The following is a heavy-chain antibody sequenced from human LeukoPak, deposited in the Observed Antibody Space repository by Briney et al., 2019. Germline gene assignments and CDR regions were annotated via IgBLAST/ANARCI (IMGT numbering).Heavy chain of an antibody. Sequence: SETLSLTCTVSGGSISSYSWSWIRQPPGKGLEWIGYIYYSGSTNYNPSLKSRVTISVDTSKNQFSLKLSSVTAADTAVYYCARYDDSSGYYPNDAFDIWGQGTMVTVSS. D-gene: IGHD3-22*01. CDR2: IYYSGST. CDR1: GGSISSYS. J-gene: IGHJ3*02. V-gene: IGHV4-59*01. CDR3: ARYDDSSGYYPNDAFDI.